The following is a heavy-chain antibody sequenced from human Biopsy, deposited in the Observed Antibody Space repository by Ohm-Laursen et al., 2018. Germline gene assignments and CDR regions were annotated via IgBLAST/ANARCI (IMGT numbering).Heavy chain of an antibody. CDR1: GFTFSSYG. J-gene: IGHJ4*02. CDR3: VRWDY. CDR2: IWYDGSNK. Sequence: SLRLSCAASGFTFSSYGMHWVRQAPGKGLEWVAAIWYDGSNKNYADSVKGRFTISRDNSKNSLYLQMNSLRVEDTAVYYCVRWDYWGQGTLVTVSS. V-gene: IGHV3-33*01.